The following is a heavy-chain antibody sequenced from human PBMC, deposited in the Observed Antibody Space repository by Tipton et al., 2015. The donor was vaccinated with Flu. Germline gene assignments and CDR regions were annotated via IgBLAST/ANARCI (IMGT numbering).Heavy chain of an antibody. V-gene: IGHV4-39*01. J-gene: IGHJ5*02. CDR2: NYSSGST. CDR3: ARRDYSNYVSDPKNWFDP. Sequence: TLSLTCNVSGCSISSSSDYWGWIRQPPGKGLEWIGTNYSSGSTYFNPSLRSRVTISVDTSKNQFSLRLRSVTAADTAMYFCARRDYSNYVSDPKNWFDPWGQGTLVTVSS. CDR1: GCSISSSSDY. D-gene: IGHD4-11*01.